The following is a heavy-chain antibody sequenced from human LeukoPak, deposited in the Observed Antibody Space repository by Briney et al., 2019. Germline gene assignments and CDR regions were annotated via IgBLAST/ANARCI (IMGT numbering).Heavy chain of an antibody. CDR3: AKDLPPFFSYGPPGDY. D-gene: IGHD5-18*01. CDR1: GFTFSSYG. Sequence: SGGSLRLSCAASGFTFSSYGMHWVREAPGKGVEWVAVISYDGSNKYYADSVKGRFTISRENSKKTLYLQMNSLRAEETAVYYCAKDLPPFFSYGPPGDYWGQGTLVTVSS. CDR2: ISYDGSNK. J-gene: IGHJ4*02. V-gene: IGHV3-30*18.